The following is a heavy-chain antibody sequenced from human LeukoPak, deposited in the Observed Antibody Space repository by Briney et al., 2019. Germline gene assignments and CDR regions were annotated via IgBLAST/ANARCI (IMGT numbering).Heavy chain of an antibody. CDR2: IQQDGSAK. CDR1: GFTFSNYW. V-gene: IGHV3-7*01. D-gene: IGHD4-17*01. Sequence: GGSLRLSCAASGFTFSNYWMNWVRQAPGKRLEWLANIQQDGSAKYYVDSVKGRFTISRDNAKNSLYLQMNSLRAEDTAVYYCARAHPETTVILPFFDYWGQGTLVTVSS. J-gene: IGHJ4*02. CDR3: ARAHPETTVILPFFDY.